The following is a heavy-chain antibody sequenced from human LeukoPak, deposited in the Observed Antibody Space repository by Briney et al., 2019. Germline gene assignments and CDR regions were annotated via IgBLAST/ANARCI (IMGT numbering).Heavy chain of an antibody. Sequence: GGSLRLSCVASGFTFGKYWMSWVRQAPGKGLEWVANIKLDGSEKNYVDSVKGRFNISRDNTKNSLYLQMSSLRVEDTAVFYCARDQYDTWSRRGNFDSWGQGTLVIVSS. J-gene: IGHJ4*02. CDR3: ARDQYDTWSRRGNFDS. V-gene: IGHV3-7*03. CDR1: GFTFGKYW. D-gene: IGHD3-3*01. CDR2: IKLDGSEK.